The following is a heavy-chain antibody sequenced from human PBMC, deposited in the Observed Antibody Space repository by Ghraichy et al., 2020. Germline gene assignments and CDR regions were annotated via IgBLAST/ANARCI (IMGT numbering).Heavy chain of an antibody. CDR2: INSGGSST. D-gene: IGHD2-15*01. Sequence: GGSLRLSCAASGFTFTNYWIHWVRQAPGKGLMWVSRINSGGSSTTYADSVKGRFTISRDNAKNTLYLQMNRLRAEDTAVYYCAREYCSGRRCFFGTGGSHFDYGGQGTLVTVSS. CDR1: GFTFTNYW. CDR3: AREYCSGRRCFFGTGGSHFDY. V-gene: IGHV3-74*01. J-gene: IGHJ4*02.